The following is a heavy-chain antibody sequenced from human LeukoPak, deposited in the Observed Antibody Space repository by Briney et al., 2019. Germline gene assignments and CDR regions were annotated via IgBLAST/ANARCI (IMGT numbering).Heavy chain of an antibody. CDR1: GYTFTSYY. CDR2: INPSGGST. D-gene: IGHD3-10*01. V-gene: IGHV1-46*01. Sequence: ASVKVSCKASGYTFTSYYMHWVRQAPGQGLEWMGIINPSGGSTSYAQKFQGRVTMTEDTSTDTAYMELSSLRSEDTAVYYCATLSPGPDAFDIWGQGTMVTVSS. J-gene: IGHJ3*02. CDR3: ATLSPGPDAFDI.